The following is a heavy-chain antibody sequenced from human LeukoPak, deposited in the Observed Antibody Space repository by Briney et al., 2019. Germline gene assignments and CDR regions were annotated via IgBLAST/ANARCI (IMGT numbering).Heavy chain of an antibody. V-gene: IGHV4-59*01. J-gene: IGHJ4*02. Sequence: PSETLSLTCTVSGGSISSYYWSWIRQPPGKGLEWIGYIYYSGSTNYNPSLKSRVTISVDTSKNQFSLKLSSVTAADTAVYYCARAGAAAGSINFDYWGQGTLVTVSS. D-gene: IGHD6-13*01. CDR3: ARAGAAAGSINFDY. CDR2: IYYSGST. CDR1: GGSISSYY.